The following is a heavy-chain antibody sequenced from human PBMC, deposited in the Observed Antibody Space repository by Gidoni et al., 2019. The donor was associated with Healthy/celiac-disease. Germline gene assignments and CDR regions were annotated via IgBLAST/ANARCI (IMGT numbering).Heavy chain of an antibody. D-gene: IGHD4-17*01. CDR1: GFTFSSYG. Sequence: QVQLVESGGGVVQPWRSLRLSFAASGFTFSSYGMHWVRQAPGKGLEGVAVISYDGSNKYYADSVKGRFTISRDNSKNTLYLQMNSLRAEDTAVYYCAKGSYGDFYGMDVWGQGTTVTVSS. J-gene: IGHJ6*02. V-gene: IGHV3-30*18. CDR3: AKGSYGDFYGMDV. CDR2: ISYDGSNK.